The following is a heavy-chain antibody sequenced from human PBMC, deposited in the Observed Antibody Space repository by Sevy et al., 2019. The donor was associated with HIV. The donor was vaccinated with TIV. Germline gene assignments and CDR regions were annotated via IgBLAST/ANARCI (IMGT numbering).Heavy chain of an antibody. CDR1: GFSFTTSGVG. V-gene: IGHV2-5*02. J-gene: IGHJ4*02. CDR2: IYWDDDR. CDR3: AHRRSKGITITEFDY. D-gene: IGHD3-9*01. Sequence: SGPTLVNPTQTLTLTCTFSGFSFTTSGVGVGWIRQPPGKALEWLALIYWDDDRRYSPSLKSRLTITRDTSKDQVVLTMANMDPVDTGTYYCAHRRSKGITITEFDYWSQGALVTVSS.